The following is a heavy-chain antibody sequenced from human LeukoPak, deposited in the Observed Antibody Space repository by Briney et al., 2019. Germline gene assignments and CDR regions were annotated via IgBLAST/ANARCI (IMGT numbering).Heavy chain of an antibody. V-gene: IGHV4-4*09. CDR2: IYTSGST. CDR1: GGSISSYY. CDR3: ARLSLIRITIFGVVTLGWFDP. D-gene: IGHD3-3*01. J-gene: IGHJ5*02. Sequence: SETLSLTCTVSGGSISSYYWSWIRQPPGKGLEWIGYIYTSGSTNYNPSLKSRVTISVDTSKNQFSLKLSSVTAADTAVYYCARLSLIRITIFGVVTLGWFDPWGQGTLVTVSS.